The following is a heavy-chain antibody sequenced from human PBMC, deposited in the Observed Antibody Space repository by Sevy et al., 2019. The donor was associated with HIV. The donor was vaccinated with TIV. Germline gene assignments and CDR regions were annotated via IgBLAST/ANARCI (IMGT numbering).Heavy chain of an antibody. Sequence: SETLSLTCTVSGGSINNYWWGWIRQPAGKGLEWIGRIYSSGTADCNSSLKSRVTMSVDTARNQFSLKMRSVTAADTAVYFCARYDQDSWSGYYKVQYQYILDVWGQGTTVTVSS. D-gene: IGHD3-3*01. J-gene: IGHJ6*02. CDR2: IYSSGTA. V-gene: IGHV4-4*07. CDR3: ARYDQDSWSGYYKVQYQYILDV. CDR1: GGSINNYW.